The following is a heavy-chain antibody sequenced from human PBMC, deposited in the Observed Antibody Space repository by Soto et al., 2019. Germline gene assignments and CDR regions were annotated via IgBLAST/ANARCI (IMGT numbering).Heavy chain of an antibody. Sequence: QVQVVESGGGVVQPGRSLRLSCAASGVTFINFGMHWVRQDPGEGLEWVVVIWHDGRNKYYADFVEGRFTISRDNSKNTLYRKMNSLRAENTTVSYCARAPRKDEAIHYRCQGTLVTVSS. CDR3: ARAPRKDEAIHY. J-gene: IGHJ4*02. V-gene: IGHV3-33*01. CDR1: GVTFINFG. CDR2: IWHDGRNK.